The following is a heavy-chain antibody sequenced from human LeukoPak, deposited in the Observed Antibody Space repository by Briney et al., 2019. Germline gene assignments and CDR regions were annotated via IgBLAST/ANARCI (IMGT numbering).Heavy chain of an antibody. CDR3: ARDLKYYYDSSGYYSSAYYFDY. CDR2: ISAHNGNT. J-gene: IGHJ4*02. D-gene: IGHD3-22*01. CDR1: GYTFTSYG. V-gene: IGHV1-18*01. Sequence: GASVKVSCKASGYTFTSYGISWVRQAPGQGLEWMGWISAHNGNTNYAQKLQGRVTMTTDTSTSTAYMELRSLRSDDTAVYYCARDLKYYYDSSGYYSSAYYFDYWGQGTLVTVSS.